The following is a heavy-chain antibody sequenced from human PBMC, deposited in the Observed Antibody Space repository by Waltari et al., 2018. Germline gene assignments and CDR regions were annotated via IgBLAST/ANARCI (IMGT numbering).Heavy chain of an antibody. Sequence: VQLQESGPGLVEPSQTLSLTCTVSNGSITSGSFYWSWLRQRAGKGLEWIGHLYTTGSTNYNPSLESRVTISADTSKNQFSLKLTSVTAADSAVYFCARTGTVVVVPTAKGAFHIWGQGTAVTVSS. CDR2: LYTTGST. V-gene: IGHV4-61*02. CDR1: NGSITSGSFY. CDR3: ARTGTVVVVPTAKGAFHI. J-gene: IGHJ3*02. D-gene: IGHD2-15*01.